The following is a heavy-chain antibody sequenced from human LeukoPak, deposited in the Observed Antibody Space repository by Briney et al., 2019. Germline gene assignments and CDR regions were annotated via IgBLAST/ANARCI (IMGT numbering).Heavy chain of an antibody. CDR2: IKEDGSDK. D-gene: IGHD3-10*01. Sequence: HAGGSLRLSCAGSGFTFSNYWMSWVRQAPGKVLEWVANIKEDGSDKFYLDSVRGRFTVSRDNTKNSLYLQMNSLGVEDTAIYFCVRAGLRGVGIRPVDFWGQGTLVTVPS. V-gene: IGHV3-7*01. CDR3: VRAGLRGVGIRPVDF. J-gene: IGHJ4*02. CDR1: GFTFSNYW.